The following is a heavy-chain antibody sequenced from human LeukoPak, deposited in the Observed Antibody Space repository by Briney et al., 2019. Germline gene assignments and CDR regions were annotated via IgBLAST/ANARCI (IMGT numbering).Heavy chain of an antibody. CDR1: GFTFSSYW. CDR3: AGDRGWFDP. CDR2: INQDGSEK. Sequence: GGSPRLSCAASGFTFSSYWMSWVRQAPGKGLEWVANINQDGSEKYYVDSVKGRFTISRDNAKNSLFLQMNTLRAEDTAVYYCAGDRGWFDPWGQGTLVTVSS. V-gene: IGHV3-7*01. J-gene: IGHJ5*02.